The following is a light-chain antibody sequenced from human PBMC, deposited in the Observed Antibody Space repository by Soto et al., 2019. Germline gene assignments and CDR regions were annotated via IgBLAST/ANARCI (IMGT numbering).Light chain of an antibody. CDR1: QSISSW. CDR2: QAS. J-gene: IGKJ1*01. Sequence: DIQMTRSPSTLSASVGDRVTITCRASQSISSWLAWYQPKPGKAPKLLIYQASSLQSGVPSRFRGSGSATEFTLTISSLLPDDFANYFCQQYKSYFRTFGQGTKVDIK. CDR3: QQYKSYFRT. V-gene: IGKV1-5*03.